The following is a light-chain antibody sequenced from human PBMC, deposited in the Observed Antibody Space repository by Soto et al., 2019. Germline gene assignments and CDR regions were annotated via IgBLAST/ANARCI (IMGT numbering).Light chain of an antibody. CDR1: SSDVGGYNY. CDR3: SSYTTSNTRQIV. Sequence: QSVLTQPAYVSVSPGQSITISCTGTSSDVGGYNYVSWYQHHPGKAPKLMIYDVSNRPSGVSNRFSGSKSGNTASLTISGLQPEDEADYYCSSYTTSNTRQIVFGTGTKVTV. J-gene: IGLJ1*01. V-gene: IGLV2-14*03. CDR2: DVS.